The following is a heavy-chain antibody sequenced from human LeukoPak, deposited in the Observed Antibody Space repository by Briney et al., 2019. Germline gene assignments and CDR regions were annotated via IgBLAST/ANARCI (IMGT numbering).Heavy chain of an antibody. J-gene: IGHJ4*02. V-gene: IGHV1-2*04. D-gene: IGHD2-2*01. CDR1: GYTFTGYY. Sequence: GASVKVSCKASGYTFTGYYMHWVRQAPGQGLEWMGWINPNSGGANYAQKFQGWVTMTRDTSISTAYMELSRLRSDDTAVYYRARSVVPAAMVDYWGQGTLVTVSS. CDR3: ARSVVPAAMVDY. CDR2: INPNSGGA.